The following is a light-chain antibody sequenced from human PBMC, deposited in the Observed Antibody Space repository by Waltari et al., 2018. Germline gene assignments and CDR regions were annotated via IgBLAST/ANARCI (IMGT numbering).Light chain of an antibody. V-gene: IGKV3-11*01. J-gene: IGKJ3*01. Sequence: EIVLTQSPATLSLSPGERATLSCRASQSVNTYLAWYQQKPGQAPRLLIYDVSNRATGIPARFSGSGSGTDFTLTISSLEPEDFAIYYCQQRSQWPPVTFGPGTKVNIK. CDR3: QQRSQWPPVT. CDR1: QSVNTY. CDR2: DVS.